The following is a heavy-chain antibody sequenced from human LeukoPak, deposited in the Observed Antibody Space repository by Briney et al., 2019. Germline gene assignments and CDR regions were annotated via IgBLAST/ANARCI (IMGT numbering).Heavy chain of an antibody. D-gene: IGHD6-6*01. Sequence: GGSLRLSCAASGFTFSDYYMTWIRQAPGKGLEWLSYISSSGDSIYYADSVKGRFTISRDNVKNSLYLQMNSLRAEDTAVYYCAREARSSTYFEYWGQGTLVTVSS. CDR3: AREARSSTYFEY. J-gene: IGHJ4*02. V-gene: IGHV3-11*04. CDR1: GFTFSDYY. CDR2: ISSSGDSI.